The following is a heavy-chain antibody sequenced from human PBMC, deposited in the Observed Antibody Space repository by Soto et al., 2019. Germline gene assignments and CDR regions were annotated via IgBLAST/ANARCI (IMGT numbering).Heavy chain of an antibody. CDR1: GGIFRRYA. D-gene: IGHD3-16*01. V-gene: IGHV1-69*01. Sequence: QVQLLQSGAEVKKPGSSVKVSCTVSGGIFRRYAISWVRQAPGQGLEWLGGIVPIFGTTNYAQKFQGRVTITADESTSTAYMDLSSLRSDDTAVYYCARPDEGSYSSNHHYYYALDVWSQGTTVTVSS. J-gene: IGHJ6*02. CDR3: ARPDEGSYSSNHHYYYALDV. CDR2: IVPIFGTT.